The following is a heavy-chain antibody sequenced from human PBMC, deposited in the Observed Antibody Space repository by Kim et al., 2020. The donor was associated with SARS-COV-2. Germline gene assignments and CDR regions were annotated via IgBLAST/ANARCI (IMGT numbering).Heavy chain of an antibody. J-gene: IGHJ5*02. V-gene: IGHV1-24*01. Sequence: ASVKVSCKVSGYTLTELSMHWVRQAPGKGLEWMGGFDPEDGGTIYAQKFQGRVTMTEDTSTDTAYMELSSLRSEDTAVYYCATGVGMGVPSWFDPWGQGTLVTVSS. CDR3: ATGVGMGVPSWFDP. CDR1: GYTLTELS. CDR2: FDPEDGGT. D-gene: IGHD1-26*01.